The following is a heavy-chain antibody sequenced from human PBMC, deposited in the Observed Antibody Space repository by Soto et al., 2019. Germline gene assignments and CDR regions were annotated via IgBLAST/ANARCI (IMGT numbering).Heavy chain of an antibody. CDR3: ARVVAASAYVTMLYYFDY. Sequence: TSETLSLTCTVSGGSISSGGYYWSWIRQHPGKGLEWIGYIYYSGSTYYNPSLKSRVTISVDTSKNQFSLKLSSVTAADTAVYYCARVVAASAYVTMLYYFDYWGQGTLVTVSS. J-gene: IGHJ4*02. CDR2: IYYSGST. D-gene: IGHD3-10*02. CDR1: GGSISSGGYY. V-gene: IGHV4-31*03.